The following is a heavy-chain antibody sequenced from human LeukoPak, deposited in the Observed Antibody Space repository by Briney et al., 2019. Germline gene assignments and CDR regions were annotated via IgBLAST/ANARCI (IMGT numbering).Heavy chain of an antibody. Sequence: SVKVSCKASGGTFSSYAISWVRQAPGQGLEWMGGIIPIFGTANYAQKFQGRVTITADESTSTAYMELSSLRSEDTAVYYCARVGRVYCSSTSCYSSPRGLVGSLDPWGQGTLVTVSS. V-gene: IGHV1-69*13. J-gene: IGHJ5*02. CDR3: ARVGRVYCSSTSCYSSPRGLVGSLDP. CDR2: IIPIFGTA. D-gene: IGHD2-2*01. CDR1: GGTFSSYA.